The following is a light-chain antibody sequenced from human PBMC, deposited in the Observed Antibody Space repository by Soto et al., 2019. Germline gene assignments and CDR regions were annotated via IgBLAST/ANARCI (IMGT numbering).Light chain of an antibody. CDR3: QQRTNWPIT. CDR1: ESIRTY. Sequence: EIVLTQSPATLSLSPGERATLSCRASESIRTYLAWYQQKPGQAPRLLIYDASNRATGVPARFSGSGSGTDFTLTIDSLEPEDFAAYYCQQRTNWPITVGQGTRLETK. J-gene: IGKJ5*01. V-gene: IGKV3-11*01. CDR2: DAS.